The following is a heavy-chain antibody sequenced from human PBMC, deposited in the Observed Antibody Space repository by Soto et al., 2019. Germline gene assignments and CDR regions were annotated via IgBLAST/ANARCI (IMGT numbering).Heavy chain of an antibody. J-gene: IGHJ4*02. D-gene: IGHD2-15*01. V-gene: IGHV5-51*01. CDR2: IYPGDSDT. Sequence: GESLKISCKGSGYSFTSYWIGWVRQMPGKGLEWMGIIYPGDSDTRYSPSFQGQVTISADKSISTAYLQWSSLKASDTAMYYCARHKYCSGGSCYGFDYWGQGTLVTVSS. CDR1: GYSFTSYW. CDR3: ARHKYCSGGSCYGFDY.